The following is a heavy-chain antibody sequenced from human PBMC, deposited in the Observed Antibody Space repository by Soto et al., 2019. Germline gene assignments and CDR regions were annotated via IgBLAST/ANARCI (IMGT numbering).Heavy chain of an antibody. V-gene: IGHV4-39*01. D-gene: IGHD2-2*01. Sequence: SDTLSLTCTVSGGSISSISYYWGWIRQPPGKGLEWIGSIYYSGSTYYNPSLKSRVTISVDTSKNQFSLKLSSVTAADTAVYYCAADIVVVPAALGYYYYYGMDVWGQGTTVT. CDR1: GGSISSISYY. CDR2: IYYSGST. J-gene: IGHJ6*02. CDR3: AADIVVVPAALGYYYYYGMDV.